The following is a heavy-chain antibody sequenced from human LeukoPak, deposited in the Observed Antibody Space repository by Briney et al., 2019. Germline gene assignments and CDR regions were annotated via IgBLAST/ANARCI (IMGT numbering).Heavy chain of an antibody. D-gene: IGHD3-10*01. Sequence: SDTLSLTCTVSGGSISSSSHYWGWIRRPPGKGLEWIGSIYYTGSGSTYYNPSLKSRVTVSVDTSKNQFSLKMSSVTAADTAVYYCASLAGSGKYYYYMDVWGKGTTVTVSS. CDR1: GGSISSSSHY. V-gene: IGHV4-39*01. CDR2: IYYTGSGST. J-gene: IGHJ6*03. CDR3: ASLAGSGKYYYYMDV.